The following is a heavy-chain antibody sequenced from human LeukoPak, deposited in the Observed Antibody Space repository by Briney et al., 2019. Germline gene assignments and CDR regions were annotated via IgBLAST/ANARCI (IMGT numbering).Heavy chain of an antibody. J-gene: IGHJ6*02. CDR1: GFTFKDYG. Sequence: SGGSLRLSCAATGFTFKDYGMHWVRQPPGKSLEWVSSINWNGGGTDYADSVKGRFTISRDNAKNSLYLQLSSLRPEDTALYYCAKHMRATNTYSFFGLDVWGQGTTVTVSS. D-gene: IGHD1-26*01. CDR3: AKHMRATNTYSFFGLDV. V-gene: IGHV3-9*01. CDR2: INWNGGGT.